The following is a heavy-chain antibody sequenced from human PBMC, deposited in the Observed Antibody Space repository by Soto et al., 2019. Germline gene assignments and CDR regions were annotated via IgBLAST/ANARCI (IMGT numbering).Heavy chain of an antibody. V-gene: IGHV1-18*01. Sequence: SVKVSCKASGYTFTSYGISWLRQTPGQGLEWMGWISAYNGNTNYAQKLQGRVTMTTDTSTSTAYMELRSLRSDDTAVYYCARDPLGVILVPAARSGGGFDPWGQGTLVTVSS. CDR1: GYTFTSYG. J-gene: IGHJ5*02. CDR3: ARDPLGVILVPAARSGGGFDP. CDR2: ISAYNGNT. D-gene: IGHD2-2*01.